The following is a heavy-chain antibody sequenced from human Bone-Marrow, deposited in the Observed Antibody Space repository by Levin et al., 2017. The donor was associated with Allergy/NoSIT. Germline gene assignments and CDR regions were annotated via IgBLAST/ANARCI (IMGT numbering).Heavy chain of an antibody. CDR2: IIPIFGTA. Sequence: SVKVSCKASGGTFSSYAISWVRQAPGQGLEWMGGIIPIFGTANYAQKFQGRVTITADKSTSTAYMELSSLRSEDTAVYYCARDLSHDPPGNRSGGIDYWGQGTLVTVSS. CDR3: ARDLSHDPPGNRSGGIDY. CDR1: GGTFSSYA. D-gene: IGHD1-1*01. V-gene: IGHV1-69*06. J-gene: IGHJ4*02.